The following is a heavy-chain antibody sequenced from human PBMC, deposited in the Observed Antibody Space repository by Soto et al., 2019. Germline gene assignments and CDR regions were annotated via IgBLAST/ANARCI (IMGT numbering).Heavy chain of an antibody. V-gene: IGHV1-69*02. Sequence: QVHLVQSGAEVKQPGSSVKVSCKASGGTFSTHTITWLRQAPGQGPEWMGRILPVLNIANYAQKFQGRITITADKSTSTAFMELSSLRSDDTAVYYCAIPDNPKIDPGRDFFDFWGQGTLVTVSS. CDR1: GGTFSTHT. CDR2: ILPVLNIA. CDR3: AIPDNPKIDPGRDFFDF. D-gene: IGHD1-26*01. J-gene: IGHJ4*02.